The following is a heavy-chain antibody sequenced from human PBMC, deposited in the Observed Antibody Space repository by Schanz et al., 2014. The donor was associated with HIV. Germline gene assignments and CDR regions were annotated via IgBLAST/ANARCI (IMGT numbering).Heavy chain of an antibody. J-gene: IGHJ4*02. CDR2: IWYDGSNK. V-gene: IGHV3-33*01. CDR3: ARALGRCRLYHLDY. CDR1: GFTFRSYG. Sequence: QVHLVESGGGVVQPGRSLRLSCAASGFTFRSYGMHWVRQAPGKGLEWVALIWYDGSNKIYADSVKGRFTISSDNSKNTLFLQMNSLRAEDTAVYYCARALGRCRLYHLDYWGQGTLVTVSS. D-gene: IGHD2-2*01.